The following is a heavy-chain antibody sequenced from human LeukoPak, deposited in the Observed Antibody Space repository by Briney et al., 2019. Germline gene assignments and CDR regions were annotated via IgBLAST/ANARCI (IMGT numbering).Heavy chain of an antibody. J-gene: IGHJ4*02. CDR1: GFTFSSYS. CDR2: VSYGGSNK. D-gene: IGHD5-12*01. CDR3: ARDQLAFSGYDTLFDY. Sequence: GGSLRLSRAASGFTFSSYSMNWVRQAPGKGLEWVAVVSYGGSNKYYADSVKGRFTISRDDSKNTVYLQMDRLRPEDTAVYYCARDQLAFSGYDTLFDYWGQGALVSVSS. V-gene: IGHV3-30*03.